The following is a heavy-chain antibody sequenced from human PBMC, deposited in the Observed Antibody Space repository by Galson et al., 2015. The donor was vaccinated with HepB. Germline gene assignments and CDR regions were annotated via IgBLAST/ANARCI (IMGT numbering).Heavy chain of an antibody. D-gene: IGHD2/OR15-2a*01. CDR3: ARDRGEPEYGPYYFHY. CDR2: IRNSGSVE. V-gene: IGHV3-11*01. J-gene: IGHJ4*02. CDR1: GFAFSGYY. Sequence: SLRLSCAASGFAFSGYYVRWIRQAPGKGLEWVSYIRNSGSVEYYADSVKGRFTISRDNAKNSLYLQMNSLRAEDTAVYYCARDRGEPEYGPYYFHYCGPGTLVTASS.